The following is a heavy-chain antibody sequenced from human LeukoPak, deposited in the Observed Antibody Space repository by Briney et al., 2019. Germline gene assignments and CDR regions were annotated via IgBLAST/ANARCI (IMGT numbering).Heavy chain of an antibody. CDR1: GFTFSSYA. D-gene: IGHD3-22*01. V-gene: IGHV3-7*03. Sequence: GGSLRLSCAASGFTFSSYAMSWVRQAPGKGLEWVANIKEDGSEKDYVDSVKGRFTISRDNSKNTLYPQMNSLRAEDTAVYYCALAYDSSGYPFDYWGQGTLVTVSS. CDR2: IKEDGSEK. J-gene: IGHJ4*02. CDR3: ALAYDSSGYPFDY.